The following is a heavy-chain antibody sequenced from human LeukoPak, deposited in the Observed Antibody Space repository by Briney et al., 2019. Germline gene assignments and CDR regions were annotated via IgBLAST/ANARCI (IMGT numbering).Heavy chain of an antibody. CDR2: TYYRSKWYN. V-gene: IGHV6-1*01. CDR3: ARAGIAVAGLTRPYYMDV. Sequence: KASQTLSLTCAISGDSVSSNSAAWNWIRQSPSRGLEWLGRTYYRSKWYNDYAVSVKSRITINPDTSKNQFSLQLNSVTPEDTAVYYCARAGIAVAGLTRPYYMDVWGKGTTVTISS. D-gene: IGHD6-19*01. J-gene: IGHJ6*03. CDR1: GDSVSSNSAA.